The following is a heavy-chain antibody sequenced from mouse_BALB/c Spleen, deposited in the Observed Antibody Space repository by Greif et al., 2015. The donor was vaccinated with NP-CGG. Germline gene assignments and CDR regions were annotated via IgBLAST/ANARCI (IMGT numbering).Heavy chain of an antibody. CDR1: GYTFTSYT. Sequence: VQLQQSGAELARPGASVKMSCKASGYTFTSYTMHWVKQRPGQGLEWIGYINPSSGYTNYNQKFKDKATLTADKSSSTAYMQLSSLTSEDSAVYYRARYYGSSYAMDYWGQGTSVTVSS. CDR2: INPSSGYT. D-gene: IGHD1-1*01. CDR3: ARYYGSSYAMDY. J-gene: IGHJ4*01. V-gene: IGHV1-4*01.